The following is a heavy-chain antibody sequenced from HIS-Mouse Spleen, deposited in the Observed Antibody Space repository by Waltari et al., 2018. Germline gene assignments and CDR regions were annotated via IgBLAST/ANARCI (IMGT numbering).Heavy chain of an antibody. CDR1: GFTFSSYR. CDR3: ARDQGGPAGYYGMDV. V-gene: IGHV3-21*01. Sequence: EVQLVESGGGLVKPGGSLSLSCAASGFTFSSYRMTWVRQAPGKGLEWVSSISSSSSYIYYADSVKGRFTISRDNAKNSLYLQMNSLRAEDTAVYYCARDQGGPAGYYGMDVWGQGTTVTVSS. J-gene: IGHJ6*02. D-gene: IGHD6-25*01. CDR2: ISSSSSYI.